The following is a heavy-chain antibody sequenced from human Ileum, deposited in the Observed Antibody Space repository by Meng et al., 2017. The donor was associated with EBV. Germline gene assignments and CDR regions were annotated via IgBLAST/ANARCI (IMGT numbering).Heavy chain of an antibody. CDR1: GVSISSGGYS. D-gene: IGHD2-15*01. V-gene: IGHV4-30-2*01. J-gene: IGHJ4*02. CDR3: CRARQLSQFDY. CDR2: IFHSGNS. Sequence: GLCQASESRPPTLSFAGVSISSGGYSWSWSLQPPGKGLEWIGYIFHSGNSNYNPSLNSRVALFVVRSKNQHALKVVYVTTADTAVYYYCRARQLSQFDYWGQGTLVTVSS.